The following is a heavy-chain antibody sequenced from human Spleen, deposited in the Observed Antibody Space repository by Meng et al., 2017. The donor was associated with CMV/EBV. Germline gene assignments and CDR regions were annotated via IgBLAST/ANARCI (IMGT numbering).Heavy chain of an antibody. V-gene: IGHV6-1*01. CDR2: TYYRSKWYN. CDR3: AREASSTSCYDY. D-gene: IGHD2-2*01. CDR1: GDSVSSNSAA. Sequence: SCAISGDSVSSNSAAWNWIRQSPSRGLEWLGRTYYRSKWYNDYAVSVKSRITINPDTSKNQFSLKLTSVTAADTAVYYCAREASSTSCYDYWGQGTLVTVSS. J-gene: IGHJ4*02.